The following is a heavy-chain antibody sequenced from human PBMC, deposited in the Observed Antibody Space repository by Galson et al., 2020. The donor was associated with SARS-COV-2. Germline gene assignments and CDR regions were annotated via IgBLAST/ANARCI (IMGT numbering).Heavy chain of an antibody. V-gene: IGHV2-70*01. D-gene: IGHD5-12*01. CDR2: IDWDGDK. CDR3: ARSYSGYNWGETPNYYYYAMDV. J-gene: IGHJ6*02. CDR1: GFSLTTSPMC. Sequence: SGPTLVKPTQTLTLTCTFSGFSLTTSPMCVSWIRQPPGKALEWLALIDWDGDKYYSTSLKTRLTISKDTSKNQVVLTMTNMDPVDTATYYCARSYSGYNWGETPNYYYYAMDVWGQGTTVTVSS.